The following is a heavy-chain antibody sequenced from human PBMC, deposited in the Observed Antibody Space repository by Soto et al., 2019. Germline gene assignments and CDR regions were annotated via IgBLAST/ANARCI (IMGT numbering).Heavy chain of an antibody. CDR2: IIAYNGNT. CDR3: ARGLVTTYDFWSGYPEPYYYYGMDV. D-gene: IGHD3-3*01. CDR1: RDTFTSYV. Sequence: SGKVCCRSSRDTFTSYVISLLRPCPGQGLEWIGCIIAYNGNTNYAQKRQGRVTMTPDTSTSTAYMELRSLRSDDTAVYYCARGLVTTYDFWSGYPEPYYYYGMDVWGQGTTGTVS. V-gene: IGHV1-18*01. J-gene: IGHJ6*02.